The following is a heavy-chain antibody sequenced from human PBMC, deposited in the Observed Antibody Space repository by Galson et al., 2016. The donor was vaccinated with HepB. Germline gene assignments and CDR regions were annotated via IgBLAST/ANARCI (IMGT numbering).Heavy chain of an antibody. V-gene: IGHV1-46*01. CDR2: INPSSGTA. Sequence: SVKVSCKASGNTFITYHMHWVRKAPGQGLEWMGIINPSSGTASSAQKFQGRITMSRDTSTTTVYLELHSLRSDDTAVYYCAMNSPRPARGLLDYWGRGTLVTGSS. J-gene: IGHJ4*02. CDR1: GNTFITYH. D-gene: IGHD6-6*01. CDR3: AMNSPRPARGLLDY.